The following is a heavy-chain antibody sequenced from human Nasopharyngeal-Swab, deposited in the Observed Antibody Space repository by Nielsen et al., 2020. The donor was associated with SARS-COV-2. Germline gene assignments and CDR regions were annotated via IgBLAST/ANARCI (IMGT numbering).Heavy chain of an antibody. CDR2: ISDDGSNK. D-gene: IGHD1-26*01. V-gene: IGHV3-30*18. CDR3: AKLNMGASDC. CDR1: GFTFSSYG. J-gene: IGHJ4*02. Sequence: GESLKISCAASGFTFSSYGVHWVRQAPGKGLEWVALISDDGSNKYYADSVKGRFTISRDNSKNTLYLQMNSLRAEDTAVYYCAKLNMGASDCWGQGTLVTVPS.